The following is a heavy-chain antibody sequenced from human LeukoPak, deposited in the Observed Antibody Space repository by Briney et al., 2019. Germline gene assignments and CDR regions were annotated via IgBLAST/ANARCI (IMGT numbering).Heavy chain of an antibody. J-gene: IGHJ3*02. V-gene: IGHV3-23*01. CDR2: ISGSGGST. CDR1: GFTFSNYA. Sequence: GGSLRLSCAASGFTFSNYAMSWVRQAPGKGLEWASAISGSGGSTYYADSVEGRFTISRDNSKNTLYLQMNSLRAEDTAVYYCAKHDCGGDCYTGVFDMWGQGTMVTVSS. CDR3: AKHDCGGDCYTGVFDM. D-gene: IGHD2-21*01.